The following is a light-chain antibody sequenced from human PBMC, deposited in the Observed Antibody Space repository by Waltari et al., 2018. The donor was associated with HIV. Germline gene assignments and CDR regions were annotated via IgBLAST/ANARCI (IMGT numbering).Light chain of an antibody. J-gene: IGLJ2*01. Sequence: SRDLTQPHSVSVSPGQTARITCSGDALAKQFSYRYQQKAGQAPVLVIFKDTERPSRIPERFSASSSGTTVTLPIPSVEAEDEAEYFCQSSDTTASHELFGGGTKLTVL. V-gene: IGLV3-25*03. CDR1: ALAKQF. CDR3: QSSDTTASHEL. CDR2: KDT.